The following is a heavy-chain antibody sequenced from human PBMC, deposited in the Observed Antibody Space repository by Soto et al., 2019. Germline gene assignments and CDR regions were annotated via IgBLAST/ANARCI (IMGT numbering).Heavy chain of an antibody. CDR2: IIPIFGTA. Sequence: SVKVSCKASGGTFSIYAISCVLQSPLQWLEWMGGIIPIFGTANYAQKFQGRVTITADESTSTAYMELSSLRSEDTAVYYCATRPGYCSGGSCYSAAFDYWGQGTLVTVSS. D-gene: IGHD2-15*01. CDR1: GGTFSIYA. J-gene: IGHJ4*02. CDR3: ATRPGYCSGGSCYSAAFDY. V-gene: IGHV1-69*13.